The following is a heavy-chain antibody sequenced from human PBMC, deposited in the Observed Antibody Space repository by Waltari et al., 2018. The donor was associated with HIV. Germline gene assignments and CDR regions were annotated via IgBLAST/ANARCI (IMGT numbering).Heavy chain of an antibody. V-gene: IGHV1-2*02. CDR3: SRDRVAGVRRNGNDF. CDR1: GYPFTDYY. Sequence: QVQLVQSGAEVKKPGASVRVSCKASGYPFTDYYIHWVRQAPGQGLEWMGWVNPHNGDTTYAQKVQGRVTMTRDTSITTIYMDLSGLTSDDTAVFYCSRDRVAGVRRNGNDFWGQGTLVTVSS. CDR2: VNPHNGDT. J-gene: IGHJ4*02. D-gene: IGHD2-8*01.